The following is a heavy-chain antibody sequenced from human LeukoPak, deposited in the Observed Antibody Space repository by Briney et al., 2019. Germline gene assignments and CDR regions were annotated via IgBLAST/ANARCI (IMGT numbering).Heavy chain of an antibody. CDR2: IKHDGSEK. Sequence: GGSLRLSCAASGFTFSSYWMSWVRQAPGKGLEWVANIKHDGSEKYYADSVKGRFTISRDNSKSSLYLPMNSPSAEDTGVYYCARVGGYTYDYFDYWGQGTLVTVSS. CDR3: ARVGGYTYDYFDY. D-gene: IGHD5-24*01. J-gene: IGHJ4*02. V-gene: IGHV3-7*01. CDR1: GFTFSSYW.